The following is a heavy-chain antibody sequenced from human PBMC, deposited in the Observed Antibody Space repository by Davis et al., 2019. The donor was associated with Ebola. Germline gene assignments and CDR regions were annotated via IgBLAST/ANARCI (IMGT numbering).Heavy chain of an antibody. V-gene: IGHV3-73*01. CDR3: VTSKSGTYAY. Sequence: GGSLRLSCAASGFTFSSYGMHWVRQASGKGLEWVGRIRSIANNHATGYAASVKGRFTISREDSRNTVYLQLNSLKFEDTAVYYCVTSKSGTYAYWGQGKLVTVSS. CDR2: IRSIANNHAT. J-gene: IGHJ4*02. D-gene: IGHD1-26*01. CDR1: GFTFSSYG.